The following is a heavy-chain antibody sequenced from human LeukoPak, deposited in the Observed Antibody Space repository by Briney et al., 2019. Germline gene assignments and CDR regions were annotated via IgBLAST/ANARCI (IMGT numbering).Heavy chain of an antibody. CDR3: ARGPDTSGYYPFDY. J-gene: IGHJ4*02. Sequence: ASVKVSCKASGYTFTGYYMHWVRQAPGQGLEWMGWINPNSAFTNYAQRFQGRATMTRDTSISTAYMELSRLTSDDTAVYYCARGPDTSGYYPFDYWGQGTLVTVSS. CDR2: INPNSAFT. V-gene: IGHV1-2*02. D-gene: IGHD3-22*01. CDR1: GYTFTGYY.